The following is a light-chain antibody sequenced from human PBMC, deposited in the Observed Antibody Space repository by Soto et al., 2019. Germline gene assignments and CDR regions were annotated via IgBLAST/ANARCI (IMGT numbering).Light chain of an antibody. CDR1: QSVDRY. V-gene: IGKV3-11*01. CDR2: DAY. CDR3: QQRAKWPST. Sequence: EVVLTQSPDTLSLSLGETATLSCRASQSVDRYVAWYQQKIGQAPRLLIYDAYTRSPGVGARFAGSGSATDFSLTITSLEPEDFAVYYCQQRAKWPSTFGPGTKVEMK. J-gene: IGKJ2*02.